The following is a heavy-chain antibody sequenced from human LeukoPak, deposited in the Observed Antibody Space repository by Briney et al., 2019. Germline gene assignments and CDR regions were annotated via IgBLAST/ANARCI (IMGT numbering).Heavy chain of an antibody. V-gene: IGHV4-34*01. CDR1: GGSFGGYY. CDR3: ARGELRFLELKL. CDR2: INHSGST. J-gene: IGHJ4*02. D-gene: IGHD3-3*01. Sequence: PSETLSLTCAVYGGSFGGYYWSWIRQPPGKGLEWIGEINHSGSTNYNPSLKSRVTISVDTSKNQFSLKLSSVTAADTAVYYCARGELRFLELKLWGQGTLVTVSS.